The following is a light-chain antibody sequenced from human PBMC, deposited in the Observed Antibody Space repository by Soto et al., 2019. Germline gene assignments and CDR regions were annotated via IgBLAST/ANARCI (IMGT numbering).Light chain of an antibody. V-gene: IGKV1-5*03. CDR2: QAS. Sequence: DIQMTQSPSTLSASVGDRVTITCRASQSISVWLAWYQQKPGKVPGLLISQASTLEGGVPSRFSGSGSGTEFTLSISSLQPDDFATYYCQQYNSFPLSLGGGTKVDIK. J-gene: IGKJ4*01. CDR3: QQYNSFPLS. CDR1: QSISVW.